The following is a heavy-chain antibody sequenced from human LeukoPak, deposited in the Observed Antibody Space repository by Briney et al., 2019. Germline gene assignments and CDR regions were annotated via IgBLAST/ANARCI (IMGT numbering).Heavy chain of an antibody. CDR2: MNPNRGNT. V-gene: IGHV1-8*01. CDR1: GYTFTSYD. CDR3: ARRRAAAGTARFDY. Sequence: GASVKVSCKASGYTFTSYDINWVRQATGQGLEWMGWMNPNRGNTGYAQKSRGRVTLTRNTSISTAYMELSSLSSEDTAVYYCARRRAAAGTARFDYWGQGTLVTVSS. J-gene: IGHJ4*02. D-gene: IGHD6-13*01.